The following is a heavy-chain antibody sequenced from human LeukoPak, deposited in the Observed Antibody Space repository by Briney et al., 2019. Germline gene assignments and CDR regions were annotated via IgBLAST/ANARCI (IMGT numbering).Heavy chain of an antibody. J-gene: IGHJ6*03. CDR1: GFTFSSCN. Sequence: GGSLRLSCAASGFTFSSCNMNWVRQAPGKGLEWVSSITSGSSYIYYADSVKGRFTISRDNAKNSLYLQMNSLRAEDTAVYYCARDPYSGSYGNYYYYFMDVWGKGTTVTISS. V-gene: IGHV3-21*01. CDR2: ITSGSSYI. D-gene: IGHD1-26*01. CDR3: ARDPYSGSYGNYYYYFMDV.